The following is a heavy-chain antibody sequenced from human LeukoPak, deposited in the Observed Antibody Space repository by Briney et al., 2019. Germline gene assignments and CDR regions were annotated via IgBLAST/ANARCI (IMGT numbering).Heavy chain of an antibody. CDR2: INHSGST. Sequence: SETLSLTCAVYGGSFSGYYWSWIRQPPGKGLGWIGEINHSGSTNYNPSLKSRVTISVDTSKNQFSLKLSSVTAADTAVYYCARGGLSNGIVVVVAATLFDYWGQGTLVTVSS. CDR3: ARGGLSNGIVVVVAATLFDY. D-gene: IGHD2-15*01. J-gene: IGHJ4*02. V-gene: IGHV4-34*01. CDR1: GGSFSGYY.